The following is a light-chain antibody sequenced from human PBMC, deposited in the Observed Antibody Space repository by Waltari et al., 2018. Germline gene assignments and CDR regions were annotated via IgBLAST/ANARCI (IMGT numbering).Light chain of an antibody. Sequence: QSVLTQSPSASGTPGQRVTISCSGSRSNIGSNYVYWYQQLPGAAPKLPIYRNNQRPPGGPDRFPGSKSGTSASLAIFGLRSEDDADYFCAAWDDSLSGPVFGGGTKLTVL. CDR1: RSNIGSNY. CDR2: RNN. J-gene: IGLJ3*02. CDR3: AAWDDSLSGPV. V-gene: IGLV1-47*01.